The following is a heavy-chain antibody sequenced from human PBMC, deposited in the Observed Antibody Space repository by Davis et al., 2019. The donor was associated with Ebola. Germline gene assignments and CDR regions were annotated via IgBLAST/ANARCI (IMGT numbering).Heavy chain of an antibody. CDR2: INPNSGGT. J-gene: IGHJ6*02. CDR3: ARDRPPSYSSGWYGAGYYYGMDV. CDR1: GYTFTGYY. V-gene: IGHV1-2*04. D-gene: IGHD6-19*01. Sequence: VKVSCKASGYTFTGYYMHWVRQAPGQGLEWMGWINPNSGGTNYAQKFQGWVTMTRDTSISTAYVELSRLRSDDTAVYYCARDRPPSYSSGWYGAGYYYGMDVWGQGTTVTVSS.